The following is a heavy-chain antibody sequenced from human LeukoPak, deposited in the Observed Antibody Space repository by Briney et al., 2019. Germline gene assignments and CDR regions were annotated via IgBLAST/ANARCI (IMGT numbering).Heavy chain of an antibody. Sequence: ASVKVPCKASGYTFTGYYMHWVRQAPGQGLEWMGWINPNSGGTNYAQKFQGRVTMTRDTPISTAYMELSRLRSDDTAVYYCARVLYCSSTSCPYFDYWGQGTLVTVSS. V-gene: IGHV1-2*02. D-gene: IGHD2-2*01. CDR1: GYTFTGYY. CDR2: INPNSGGT. J-gene: IGHJ4*02. CDR3: ARVLYCSSTSCPYFDY.